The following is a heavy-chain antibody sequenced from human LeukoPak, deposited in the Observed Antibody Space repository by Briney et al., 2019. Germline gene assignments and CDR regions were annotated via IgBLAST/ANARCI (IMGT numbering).Heavy chain of an antibody. J-gene: IGHJ4*02. V-gene: IGHV1-2*02. Sequence: ALVKVSCKASGYTFTGYYMHWVRQAPGQGLEWMGWINPNSGGTNYAQKFQGRVTMTRDTSISTAYMELRSLRSDDTAVYYCARDLKMGYSSGSYSWGTGSSNDYWGQGTLVTVSS. CDR2: INPNSGGT. D-gene: IGHD6-19*01. CDR1: GYTFTGYY. CDR3: ARDLKMGYSSGSYSWGTGSSNDY.